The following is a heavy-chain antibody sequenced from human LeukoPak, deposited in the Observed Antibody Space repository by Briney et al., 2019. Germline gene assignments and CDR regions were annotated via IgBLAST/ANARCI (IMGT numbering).Heavy chain of an antibody. CDR2: ISYDGSNK. CDR3: ARDRVPRKTYYDFWSGYSHENYYGMDV. Sequence: PGGSLRLSCAASGFTFSSYAMHWVRQAPGKGLEWVAVISYDGSNKYYADSVKDRFTISRDNSKNTLYLQMNSLRAEDTAVYYCARDRVPRKTYYDFWSGYSHENYYGMDVWGQGTMVTVSS. J-gene: IGHJ6*02. CDR1: GFTFSSYA. V-gene: IGHV3-30-3*01. D-gene: IGHD3-3*01.